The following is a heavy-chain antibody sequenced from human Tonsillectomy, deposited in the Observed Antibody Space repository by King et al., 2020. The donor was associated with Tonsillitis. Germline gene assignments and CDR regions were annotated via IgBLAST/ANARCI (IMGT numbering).Heavy chain of an antibody. D-gene: IGHD3-22*01. Sequence: VQLQQWGAGLLKPSETLSLTCAVYGGSFSGNYCNWIRQPPGKGLEWIGAINHSGSTNYNPSLKSRVTISVDSSKNQFSLNLNSVTAADTAVYYCARAQYYYDSSGYDFWYYYMDVWGKGTTVTVSS. CDR2: INHSGST. CDR1: GGSFSGNY. V-gene: IGHV4-34*01. CDR3: ARAQYYYDSSGYDFWYYYMDV. J-gene: IGHJ6*03.